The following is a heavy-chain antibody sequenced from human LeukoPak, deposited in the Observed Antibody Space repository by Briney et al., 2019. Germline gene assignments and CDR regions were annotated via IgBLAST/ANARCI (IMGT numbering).Heavy chain of an antibody. Sequence: PSETLSLTCAVYGGYFSGYYWSWIRQPPGKGLEWIGEINHSGSTNYNPSLKSRVTISVDTSKNQFSLKLSSVTAADTAVYYWARGGYSYGYGYWGQGTLVTVSS. CDR1: GGYFSGYY. D-gene: IGHD5-18*01. CDR3: ARGGYSYGYGY. CDR2: INHSGST. J-gene: IGHJ4*02. V-gene: IGHV4-34*01.